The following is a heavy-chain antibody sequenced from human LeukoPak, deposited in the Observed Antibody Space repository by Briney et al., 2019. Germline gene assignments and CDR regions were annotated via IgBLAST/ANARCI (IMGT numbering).Heavy chain of an antibody. CDR3: ARDRLAYFIS. J-gene: IGHJ4*02. Sequence: GSLRPSCAASGFTFSDFEMSWVRQAPGRGLEWVSYVSSSGSTMYYAGSVKGRFTMSRDDAKNSVSLQMNSLRAEDTAVYYCARDRLAYFISWGQGTLVTVSS. D-gene: IGHD3-16*01. CDR2: VSSSGSTM. CDR1: GFTFSDFE. V-gene: IGHV3-48*03.